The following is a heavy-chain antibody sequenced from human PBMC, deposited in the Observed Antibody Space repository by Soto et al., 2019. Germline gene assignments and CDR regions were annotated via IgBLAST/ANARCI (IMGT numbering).Heavy chain of an antibody. CDR1: GGTFSSYA. J-gene: IGHJ3*02. Sequence: GASVKVSCKASGGTFSSYAISWVRQAPGQGLEWMGGIIPIFGTANYAQKFQGRVTITADESTSTAYMELSSLRTEDTAVYYCARELNQLYRALEIRGKGTMVTVSS. CDR2: IIPIFGTA. V-gene: IGHV1-69*13. D-gene: IGHD2-2*02. CDR3: ARELNQLYRALEI.